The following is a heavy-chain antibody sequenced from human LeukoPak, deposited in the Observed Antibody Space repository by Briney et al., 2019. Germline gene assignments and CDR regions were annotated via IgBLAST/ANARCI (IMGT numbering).Heavy chain of an antibody. D-gene: IGHD3-16*01. J-gene: IGHJ4*02. CDR3: ARDLPEWGFGN. V-gene: IGHV1-2*04. Sequence: ASVKVSCKASGYTFTSYGISWVRQAPGQGLEWMGWINPNSGGTNYAQKFQGWVTMTRDTSISTAYMELSRLRSDDTAVYYCARDLPEWGFGNWGQGTLVTVSS. CDR2: INPNSGGT. CDR1: GYTFTSYG.